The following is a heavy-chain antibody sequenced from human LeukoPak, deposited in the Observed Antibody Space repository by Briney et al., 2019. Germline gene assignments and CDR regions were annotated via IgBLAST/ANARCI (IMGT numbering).Heavy chain of an antibody. CDR1: GGSFSGYY. V-gene: IGHV4-34*01. CDR2: INHSGST. D-gene: IGHD6-6*01. CDR3: ASYSIAARNWFDP. J-gene: IGHJ5*02. Sequence: SETLSLTCAAYGGSFSGYYWSWIRQPPGKGLEWIGEINHSGSTNYNPSLKSRVTISVDTSKNQFSLKLSSVTAADTAVYYCASYSIAARNWFDPWGQGTLVTISS.